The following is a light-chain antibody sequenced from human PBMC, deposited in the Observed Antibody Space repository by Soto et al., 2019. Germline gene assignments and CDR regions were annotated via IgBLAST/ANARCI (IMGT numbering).Light chain of an antibody. V-gene: IGLV2-14*03. J-gene: IGLJ1*01. CDR2: EVT. CDR3: SSYTISRTYV. CDR1: SSDVGGYKY. Sequence: LTQPASVSGSPGQSITISCTGTSSDVGGYKYVSWYQQHPGKAPKLIIYEVTNRPSGVSNRFSGSKSGNTASLTISGLQGEDEADYYCSSYTISRTYVFGTGTKVTVL.